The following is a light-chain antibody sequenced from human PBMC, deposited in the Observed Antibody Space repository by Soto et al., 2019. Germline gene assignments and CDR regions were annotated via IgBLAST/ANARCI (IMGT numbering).Light chain of an antibody. J-gene: IGKJ2*01. CDR3: QQYKPYSYT. V-gene: IGKV1-5*03. Sequence: DIQMTQSPSTLSASVGDRVTITCRASQSISSWLAWYQQKPGKAPKLLIYKASNLQSGVPSRFSGSGSGTEFTLTISSLQPDDFATYFCQQYKPYSYTFGQGTKLEIK. CDR1: QSISSW. CDR2: KAS.